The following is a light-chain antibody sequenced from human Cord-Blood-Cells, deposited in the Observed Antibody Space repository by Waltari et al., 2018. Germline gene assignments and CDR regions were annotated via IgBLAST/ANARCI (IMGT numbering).Light chain of an antibody. Sequence: IQMTQSPSSLSASVGDRVTITCRASQSISSYLNLYQQKPGKAPKLLIYSAYSLQSGVPSRFSGSRSGTYFTLTISSLQPEDFATYYCQQSYSTPLSFGGGTKVEIK. V-gene: IGKV1-39*01. CDR1: QSISSY. CDR3: QQSYSTPLS. CDR2: SAY. J-gene: IGKJ4*01.